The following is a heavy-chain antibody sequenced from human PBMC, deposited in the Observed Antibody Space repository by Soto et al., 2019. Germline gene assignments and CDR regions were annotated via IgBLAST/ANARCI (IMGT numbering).Heavy chain of an antibody. V-gene: IGHV3-53*01. D-gene: IGHD3-3*01. CDR2: IYSGGST. J-gene: IGHJ6*02. CDR3: ARDWGYDFWSGYYGYYGMDV. Sequence: PGGSLRLSCAASGFTVSSNYMSWVRQAPGKGLEWVSVIYSGGSTYYADSVKGRFTISRDNSKNTLYLQMNSLRAEDTAVYYCARDWGYDFWSGYYGYYGMDVWGQGTTVTVSS. CDR1: GFTVSSNY.